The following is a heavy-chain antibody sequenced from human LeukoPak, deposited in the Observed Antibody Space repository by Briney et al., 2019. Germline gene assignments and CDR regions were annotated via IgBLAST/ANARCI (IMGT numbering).Heavy chain of an antibody. Sequence: GGSLRLSCAASGFTFSSYWVHWVRQAPGRGLVWVSRINPDGSTTNYADSVKGRFTISRDNAKNTLYLQMNSLRAEDTAVYYCATAGNHRFDYWGQGTPVTVSS. J-gene: IGHJ4*02. V-gene: IGHV3-74*01. CDR1: GFTFSSYW. CDR3: ATAGNHRFDY. CDR2: INPDGSTT. D-gene: IGHD1-14*01.